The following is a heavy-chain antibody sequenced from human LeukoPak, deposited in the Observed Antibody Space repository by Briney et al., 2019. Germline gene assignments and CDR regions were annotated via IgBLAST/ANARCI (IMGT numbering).Heavy chain of an antibody. CDR3: AELGITMIGGV. CDR2: ISGSGSTT. Sequence: GGSLRLSRAASGFTFSSYAMNWVRQAPGKGLEWVSAISGSGSTTYYADSVKGRFTISRDNSKNSLYLQMNSLRAEDTAVYYCAELGITMIGGVWGKGTTVTISS. D-gene: IGHD3-10*02. J-gene: IGHJ6*04. V-gene: IGHV3-23*01. CDR1: GFTFSSYA.